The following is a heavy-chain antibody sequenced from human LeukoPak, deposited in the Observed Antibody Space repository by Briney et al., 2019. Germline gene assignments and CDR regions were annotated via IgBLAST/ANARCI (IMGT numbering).Heavy chain of an antibody. CDR1: GGSFSGYY. CDR2: INHSGST. V-gene: IGHV4-34*01. CDR3: VVYNSGWLMWARPMTTAEDFQH. J-gene: IGHJ1*01. D-gene: IGHD6-19*01. Sequence: SETLSLTCAVYGGSFSGYYWSWIRQPPGKGLEWIGEINHSGSTNYNPSLKSRVTISVDTSKNQFSLKLSSVTAADTAVYYCVVYNSGWLMWARPMTTAEDFQHWGQGTLVTVSS.